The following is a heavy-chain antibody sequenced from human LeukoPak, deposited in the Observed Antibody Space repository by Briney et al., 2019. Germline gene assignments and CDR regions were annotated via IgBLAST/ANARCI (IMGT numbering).Heavy chain of an antibody. CDR1: GGSISSYY. J-gene: IGHJ4*02. CDR2: IYYSGST. CDR3: ARDTDFWSGYHDGFDY. D-gene: IGHD3-3*01. V-gene: IGHV4-59*12. Sequence: SETLSLTCTVSGGSISSYYWSWIRQPPGKELEWIGYIYYSGSTNYNPSLKSRVTMSVDTSKNQFSLKLSSVTAADTAVYYCARDTDFWSGYHDGFDYWGQGTLVTVSS.